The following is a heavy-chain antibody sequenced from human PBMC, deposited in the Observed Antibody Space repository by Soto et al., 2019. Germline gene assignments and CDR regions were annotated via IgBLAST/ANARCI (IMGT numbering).Heavy chain of an antibody. CDR2: VYQSGTT. J-gene: IGHJ4*02. Sequence: SETLSLTCTVSGASMRGYYWTWIRQTPGKGLEWVVYVYQSGTTNYNPSLKSRVTMSTDTSKNQIYLSLSSVTAADTAVYYCARGGSFLGLWGQGTPVTVSS. V-gene: IGHV4-59*01. D-gene: IGHD7-27*01. CDR3: ARGGSFLGL. CDR1: GASMRGYY.